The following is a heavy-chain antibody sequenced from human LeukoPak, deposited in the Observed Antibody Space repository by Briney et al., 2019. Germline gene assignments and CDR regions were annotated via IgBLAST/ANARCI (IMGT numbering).Heavy chain of an antibody. CDR2: ISDYNGNT. CDR3: AGTRYYYYGMDV. J-gene: IGHJ6*02. V-gene: IGHV1-18*01. Sequence: GASVKVSCKASGYTFTSYGISWVRQAPGQGLEWMGWISDYNGNTNYAQNLQGRVTMTTDTSTSTAYMELRSLRSDATAVYYCAGTRYYYYGMDVWGQGTTVTVSS. D-gene: IGHD6-13*01. CDR1: GYTFTSYG.